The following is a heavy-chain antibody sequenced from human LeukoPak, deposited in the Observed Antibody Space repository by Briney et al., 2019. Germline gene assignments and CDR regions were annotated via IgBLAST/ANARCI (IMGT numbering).Heavy chain of an antibody. CDR1: GITVSSND. Sequence: GGSLRLSCAASGITVSSNDMSCVRQAPGKGLEWVSVIYSGGSTYYADSVKGRFTIPRDISKNTLYLQMNSLRAEDTAVYYCARGPTVQEDLDYWGQGTLVTVSS. CDR2: IYSGGST. CDR3: ARGPTVQEDLDY. V-gene: IGHV3-66*01. J-gene: IGHJ4*02.